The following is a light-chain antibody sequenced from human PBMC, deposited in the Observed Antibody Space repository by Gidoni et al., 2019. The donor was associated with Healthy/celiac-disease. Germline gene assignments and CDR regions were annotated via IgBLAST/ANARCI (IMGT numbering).Light chain of an antibody. Sequence: QSVLTQPPSASATPGQRVTISCSGSSSNIGSNTVNWYQQHPGPAPKLLIYSNNQRPPGVPDRFSGSKSGTSASLAISGLQSEDEADYYCAAWDDSLNGFWVFGGGTKLTVL. CDR2: SNN. J-gene: IGLJ3*02. V-gene: IGLV1-44*01. CDR3: AAWDDSLNGFWV. CDR1: SSNIGSNT.